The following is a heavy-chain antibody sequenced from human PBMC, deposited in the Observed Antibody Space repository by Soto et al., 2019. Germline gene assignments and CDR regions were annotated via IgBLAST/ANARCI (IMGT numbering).Heavy chain of an antibody. CDR2: IIPIFGTA. J-gene: IGHJ5*02. D-gene: IGHD4-17*01. V-gene: IGHV1-69*13. CDR3: ARDQGGLRNNWFDP. Sequence: ASVKLSCKASGGSFSSYAISWVRQAPGQGLEWMGGIIPIFGTANYAQKFQGRVTITADESTSTAYMELSSLRSEDTAVYYCARDQGGLRNNWFDPWGQGTLVTVSS. CDR1: GGSFSSYA.